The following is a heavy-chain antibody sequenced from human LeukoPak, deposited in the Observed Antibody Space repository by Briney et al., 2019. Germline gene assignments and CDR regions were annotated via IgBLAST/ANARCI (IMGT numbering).Heavy chain of an antibody. V-gene: IGHV3-7*01. Sequence: GGSLRLSCAASGFTFSTYWMSWVRQAPGKGLEWVANIRPDGSEKYYVDSVKGRLTISRDNAKNSLSLQMNSLRAEDTAVYYCAKDSRYSSGWYSQGYYYMDVWGKGTTVTVSS. J-gene: IGHJ6*03. CDR3: AKDSRYSSGWYSQGYYYMDV. CDR2: IRPDGSEK. CDR1: GFTFSTYW. D-gene: IGHD6-19*01.